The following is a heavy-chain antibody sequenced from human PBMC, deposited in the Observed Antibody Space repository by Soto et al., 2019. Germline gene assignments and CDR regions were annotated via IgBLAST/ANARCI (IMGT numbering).Heavy chain of an antibody. V-gene: IGHV1-69*01. D-gene: IGHD3-10*01. CDR2: IIPIFGTP. J-gene: IGHJ4*02. Sequence: QVQLVQSGAEVKKPGSSVKVSCKASGGIFSTYAISWLRQAPGQGLEWMGGIIPIFGTPNYAQKFQGRVTITADESTSTAYMELSRLGSEDTAVYYCARDRDDYGSGNYYNRIDFWGQGPLVTVSS. CDR1: GGIFSTYA. CDR3: ARDRDDYGSGNYYNRIDF.